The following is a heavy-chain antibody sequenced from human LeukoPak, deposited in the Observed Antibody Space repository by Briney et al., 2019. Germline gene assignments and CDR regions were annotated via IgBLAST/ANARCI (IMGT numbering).Heavy chain of an antibody. CDR1: GLTVSSNH. V-gene: IGHV3-53*01. CDR2: IFSGGNT. J-gene: IGHJ5*02. Sequence: GGSLRLSCAASGLTVSSNHMGWVRQAPGKRLEWVSDIFSGGNTYYADPVKGRFTISRDNSKNTLYLQMNSLRADDTAVYYCARAGVDCSGGSCRTHNWFDPWGQGTLVTVSS. D-gene: IGHD2-15*01. CDR3: ARAGVDCSGGSCRTHNWFDP.